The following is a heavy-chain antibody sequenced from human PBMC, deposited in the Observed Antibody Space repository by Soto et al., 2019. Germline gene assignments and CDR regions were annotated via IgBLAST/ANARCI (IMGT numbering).Heavy chain of an antibody. V-gene: IGHV4-59*01. J-gene: IGHJ4*02. D-gene: IGHD2-8*01. Sequence: SETLSLTCTVSDGSISNFYWSWIRQPPGKGLEWIGYISSSGNTNYNPSLKSRVSISVDTSKNQFSLNLTSVTAADTAVYYCARAPMVLTRSYFDSWGQGNPVTVSS. CDR1: DGSISNFY. CDR3: ARAPMVLTRSYFDS. CDR2: ISSSGNT.